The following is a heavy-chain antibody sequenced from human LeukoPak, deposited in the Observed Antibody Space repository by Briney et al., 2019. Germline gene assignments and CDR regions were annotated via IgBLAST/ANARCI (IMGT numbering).Heavy chain of an antibody. J-gene: IGHJ4*02. CDR3: AKETRGSYSDY. D-gene: IGHD1-26*01. CDR1: GFTFSSSG. Sequence: PGGSLRLSCAASGFTFSSSGMLWVRQAPGKGLEWVAFIRYDGTTTYYADSVKDRFTISRDNSKNTLYLQMNSLRAEDTAVYYCAKETRGSYSDYWGQGTLVTVSS. V-gene: IGHV3-30*02. CDR2: IRYDGTTT.